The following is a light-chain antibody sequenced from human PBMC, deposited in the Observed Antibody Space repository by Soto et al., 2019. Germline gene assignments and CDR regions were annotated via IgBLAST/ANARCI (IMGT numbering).Light chain of an antibody. J-gene: IGKJ1*01. Sequence: EIVMTQSPATLSVSPGERATLSCRASQSVGNNLAWYQQKPGQAPRLLIHGSSIRATGVPARFSGSGSGTEFTLTISSLQSEDFAVYYCQQCYDWPRTFGQGTKV. CDR3: QQCYDWPRT. V-gene: IGKV3-15*01. CDR2: GSS. CDR1: QSVGNN.